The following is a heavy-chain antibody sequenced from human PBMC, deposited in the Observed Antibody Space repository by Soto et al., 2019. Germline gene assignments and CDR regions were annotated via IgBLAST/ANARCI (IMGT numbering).Heavy chain of an antibody. CDR1: GGSISSGGYY. D-gene: IGHD3-3*01. CDR3: ARGDAFDGVENYMDV. CDR2: IYYSGST. V-gene: IGHV4-31*03. Sequence: SETLSLTCTVSGGSISSGGYYWSWIRQHPGKGLEWIGYIYYSGSTYYNPSLKSRVTISVDTSKNQFSLKLSSVTAADTAVYYCARGDAFDGVENYMDVWGKGTTVTVSS. J-gene: IGHJ6*03.